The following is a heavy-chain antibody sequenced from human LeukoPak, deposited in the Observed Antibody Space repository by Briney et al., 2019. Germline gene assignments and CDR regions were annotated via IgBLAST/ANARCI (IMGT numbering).Heavy chain of an antibody. Sequence: SETLSLTCTVSGDSITSSHWSWIRQPPGKGLEWIGYIYYSGSTNYNPSLKSRVTISVDTSKNQFSLKLSSVTAADTAVYYCARHLSTIAAAEYWGQGTLVTVSS. CDR3: ARHLSTIAAAEY. CDR1: GDSITSSH. J-gene: IGHJ4*02. V-gene: IGHV4-59*08. CDR2: IYYSGST. D-gene: IGHD6-13*01.